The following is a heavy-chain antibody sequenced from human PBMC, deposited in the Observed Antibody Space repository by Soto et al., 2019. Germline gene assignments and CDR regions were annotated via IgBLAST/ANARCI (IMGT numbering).Heavy chain of an antibody. CDR1: GYTFTSYA. CDR3: ARGPGGPGGPGDY. D-gene: IGHD2-15*01. V-gene: IGHV1-3*01. CDR2: INAGNGNT. Sequence: QVQLVQSGAEVKKPGASVKVSCKASGYTFTSYAMHWVRQAPGQRLEWMGWINAGNGNTKYSQKFQGTVTITRDTSARTAYMELSSLRSEDTAVYYCARGPGGPGGPGDYWGQGTLVTVSS. J-gene: IGHJ4*02.